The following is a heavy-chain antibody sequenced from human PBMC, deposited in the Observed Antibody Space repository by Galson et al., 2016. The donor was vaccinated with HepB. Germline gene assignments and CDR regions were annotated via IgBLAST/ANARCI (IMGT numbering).Heavy chain of an antibody. Sequence: SLRLSCAASGFAFSSHAMSWVRQAPGKGLEWVSGISGSGSSTYYADSVKGRFTISRDNSKNTLYLHMNSLRAEDTAVYYCARGQWLVFGWYFDFWGLGTLVTVSS. CDR3: ARGQWLVFGWYFDF. J-gene: IGHJ4*02. V-gene: IGHV3-23*01. CDR1: GFAFSSHA. CDR2: ISGSGSST. D-gene: IGHD6-19*01.